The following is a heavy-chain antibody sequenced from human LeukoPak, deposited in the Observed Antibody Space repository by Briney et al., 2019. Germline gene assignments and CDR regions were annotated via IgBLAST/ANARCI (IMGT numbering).Heavy chain of an antibody. J-gene: IGHJ6*02. CDR3: ARRLWFGERDGMDV. Sequence: ASVKVSCKASGYTFTSYDINWVRQATGQGLEWMGRMNPNSGNTGYAQKFQSRVTMTRNTSISTAYMELSSLRSEDTAVYYCARRLWFGERDGMDVWGQGTTVTVSS. V-gene: IGHV1-8*01. CDR2: MNPNSGNT. D-gene: IGHD3-10*01. CDR1: GYTFTSYD.